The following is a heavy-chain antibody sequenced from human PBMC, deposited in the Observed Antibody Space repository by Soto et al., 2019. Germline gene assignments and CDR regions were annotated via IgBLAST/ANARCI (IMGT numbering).Heavy chain of an antibody. Sequence: SETLSLTCGVFGGSFTSNYWTWIRQPPGKGLEWIGEINHDGNTNYSPSLKSRVTIPVDTSKNQFSLRLTSVTAADTAVYYCASARYDYWGHGTLVTVSS. CDR3: ASARYDY. CDR1: GGSFTSNY. CDR2: INHDGNT. V-gene: IGHV4-34*01. J-gene: IGHJ4*01. D-gene: IGHD6-6*01.